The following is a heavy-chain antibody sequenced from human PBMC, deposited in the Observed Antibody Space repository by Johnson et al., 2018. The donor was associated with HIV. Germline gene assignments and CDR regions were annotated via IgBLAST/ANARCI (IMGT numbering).Heavy chain of an antibody. J-gene: IGHJ3*02. D-gene: IGHD5-18*01. Sequence: QVQLVESGGGVVQPGRSLRLSCAASGFTFSSYGMHWVRQAPGKGLEWVAVISYDVSNKYYADSVKGLFTISRDNSKNTLYLQMNSLRAEDTAVYYCAKGPTLQLWTSSDACDIWGQGTMVTVSS. V-gene: IGHV3-30*18. CDR3: AKGPTLQLWTSSDACDI. CDR1: GFTFSSYG. CDR2: ISYDVSNK.